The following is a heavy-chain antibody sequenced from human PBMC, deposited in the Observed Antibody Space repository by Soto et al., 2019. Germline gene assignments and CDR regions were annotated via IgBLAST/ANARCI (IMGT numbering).Heavy chain of an antibody. CDR2: IFYTGRT. CDR3: AGLTFRFSADRHGSTKWSGS. D-gene: IGHD2-2*03. Sequence: PWGTLSLTCTVSGGSISNPSYYWGWVRQPPGKGLEWSGDIFYTGRTYYSPSLKSRVTISVDTSKEQFSLNLTSVTAADTAVYFCAGLTFRFSADRHGSTKWSGSWAQGTLVTVSS. J-gene: IGHJ5*01. V-gene: IGHV4-39*01. CDR1: GGSISNPSYY.